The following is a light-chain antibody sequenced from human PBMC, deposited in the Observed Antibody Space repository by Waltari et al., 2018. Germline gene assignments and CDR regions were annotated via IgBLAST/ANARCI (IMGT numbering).Light chain of an antibody. CDR1: QGISSN. V-gene: IGKV1-9*01. CDR2: AAS. CDR3: QQLNSYPIT. Sequence: IQLTQSPSSLSASVGDRVTITCRASQGISSNLARYQQKPGKAPKLLISAASTLQSGVPLRFSGSGSGTDFTLTISSLQPEDFATYYCQQLNSYPITFGQGTRLEIK. J-gene: IGKJ5*01.